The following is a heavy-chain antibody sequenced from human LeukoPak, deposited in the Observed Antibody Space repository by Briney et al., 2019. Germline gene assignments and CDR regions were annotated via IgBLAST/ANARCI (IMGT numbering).Heavy chain of an antibody. V-gene: IGHV3-48*01. J-gene: IGHJ4*02. D-gene: IGHD3-3*01. CDR3: ARDSITIFGVVNPFDY. Sequence: GGSLTLSCAASGFTFSSYSMNWVRQAPGKGLEWVSYIINSSSTIYYADSVKGRFTISRDNAKNSLYLQMNSLRAEDTAVYYCARDSITIFGVVNPFDYWGQGTLVTVSS. CDR1: GFTFSSYS. CDR2: IINSSSTI.